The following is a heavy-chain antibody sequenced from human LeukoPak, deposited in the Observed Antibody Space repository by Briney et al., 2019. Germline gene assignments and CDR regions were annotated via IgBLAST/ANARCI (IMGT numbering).Heavy chain of an antibody. J-gene: IGHJ4*02. CDR1: GFTFSKND. V-gene: IGHV3-30*18. Sequence: GGSLRLSCTASGFTFSKNDMHWVRQAPGKGLEWVAVLSYDGRNTYYAESVKGRFTISRDNSKNTLYLQMNSLRAEDTAVYYCAKDWGSGYYDSSGATTPRDYWGQGTLVTVSS. D-gene: IGHD3-22*01. CDR2: LSYDGRNT. CDR3: AKDWGSGYYDSSGATTPRDY.